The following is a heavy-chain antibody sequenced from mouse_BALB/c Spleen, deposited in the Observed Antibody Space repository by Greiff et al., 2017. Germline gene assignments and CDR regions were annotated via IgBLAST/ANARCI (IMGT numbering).Heavy chain of an antibody. J-gene: IGHJ3*01. V-gene: IGHV1S16*01. CDR1: GFNIKDTY. CDR2: INPSNGGT. Sequence: QVQLQQSGAELVKPGASVKLSCTASGFNIKDTYMYWVKQRPGQGLEWIGEINPSNGGTNFNEKFKSKATLTVDKSSSTAYMQLSSLTSEDSAVYYCTRIYDGYSAWFAYWGQGTLVTVSA. CDR3: TRIYDGYSAWFAY. D-gene: IGHD2-3*01.